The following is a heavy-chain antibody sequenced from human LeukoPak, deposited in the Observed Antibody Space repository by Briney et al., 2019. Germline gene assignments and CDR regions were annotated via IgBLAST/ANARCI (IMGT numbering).Heavy chain of an antibody. CDR3: AKVGEYQLLLYAFDM. CDR1: GGSISSYY. V-gene: IGHV4-59*01. J-gene: IGHJ3*02. CDR2: IYYSGST. D-gene: IGHD2-2*01. Sequence: PSETLSLTCTVSGGSISSYYWSWIRQPPGKGLEWIGYIYYSGSTNYNPSLKSRVTISVDTSKNQFSLKLSSVTAADTAVYYCAKVGEYQLLLYAFDMWGQGTMVTVSS.